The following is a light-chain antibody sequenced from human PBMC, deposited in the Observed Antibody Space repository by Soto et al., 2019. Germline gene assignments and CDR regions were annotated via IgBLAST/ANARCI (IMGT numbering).Light chain of an antibody. CDR2: DAS. J-gene: IGKJ4*01. V-gene: IGKV3-11*01. CDR3: QQRSNWPLT. CDR1: QSVSSY. Sequence: EIVLTQSPATLSLSPGERATLSCRASQSVSSYLAWYQQKPGQAPRLLIYDASNRATGIPARFSGSGSGTDFTPTISSLEPEDFPVYYCQQRSNWPLTFGGGTKVYIK.